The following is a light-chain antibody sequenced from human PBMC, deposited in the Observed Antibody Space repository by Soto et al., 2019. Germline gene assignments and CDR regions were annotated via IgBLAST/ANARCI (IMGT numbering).Light chain of an antibody. Sequence: DIVMTQSPDSLAVSLGERATINCKSSQSVLHSSNNKNFLAWYKQIPGQPPKLLIYWASTRESGVPDRFSGSGSGTDFTLTISSLQAEDVAVYYCQQYYSTPLTFGGGTKVEIK. CDR2: WAS. V-gene: IGKV4-1*01. CDR3: QQYYSTPLT. J-gene: IGKJ4*01. CDR1: QSVLHSSNNKNF.